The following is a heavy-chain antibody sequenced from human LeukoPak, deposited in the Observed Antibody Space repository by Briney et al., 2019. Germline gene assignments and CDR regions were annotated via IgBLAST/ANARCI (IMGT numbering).Heavy chain of an antibody. CDR1: GGSISSGGYS. V-gene: IGHV4-30-2*01. J-gene: IGHJ4*02. Sequence: PSQTLSLTCAVSGGSISSGGYSWSWIRQPPGKGLEWIGYIYHSGSTYYNPSLKSRVTISVDRSKNQFSLKLSSVTAADTAVYYCARRPGGTIFGVVIMMAYYFDYWGQGTLVTVSS. CDR3: ARRPGGTIFGVVIMMAYYFDY. CDR2: IYHSGST. D-gene: IGHD3-3*01.